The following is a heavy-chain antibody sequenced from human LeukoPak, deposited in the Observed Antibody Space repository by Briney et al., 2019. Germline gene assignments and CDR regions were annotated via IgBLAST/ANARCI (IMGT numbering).Heavy chain of an antibody. J-gene: IGHJ3*02. CDR2: FDPEDGET. CDR1: GYTLTELS. D-gene: IGHD3-3*01. CDR3: AGSIFGVVGAFDI. Sequence: GASVKVSCKVSGYTLTELSMHWVRQAPGKGLEWMGGFDPEDGETIYAQKFQGRVTMAEDTSTDTAYMELSSLRSEDTAVYYCAGSIFGVVGAFDIWGQGTMVTVSS. V-gene: IGHV1-24*01.